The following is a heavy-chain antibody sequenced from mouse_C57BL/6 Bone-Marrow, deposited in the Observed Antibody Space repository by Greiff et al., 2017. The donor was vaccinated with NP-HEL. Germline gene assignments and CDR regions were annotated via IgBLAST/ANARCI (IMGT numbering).Heavy chain of an antibody. CDR3: AREYGSSYPAWFSY. Sequence: VHVKQSGPELVKPGASVKISCKASGYSFTGYYMNWVKQSPEKSLEWIGEINPSTGGTSYTQKFKAKATLTVDKTSSTAYMQHKSLTSEDSAVYYCAREYGSSYPAWFSYWGQGTLVTVSA. CDR1: GYSFTGYY. D-gene: IGHD1-1*01. J-gene: IGHJ3*01. V-gene: IGHV1-42*01. CDR2: INPSTGGT.